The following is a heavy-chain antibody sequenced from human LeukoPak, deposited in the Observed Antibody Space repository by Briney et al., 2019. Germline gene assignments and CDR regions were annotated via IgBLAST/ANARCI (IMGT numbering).Heavy chain of an antibody. Sequence: SETLSLTCTVSGGSMTSHYWSWIRQPPGKGLEHIGHIYYSGRTYYKPSLQSRVTISVDTSKNHFSLGLTSVTAADTAVYYCARLLDNDSSGSPDTFDVCGQGTMVTVSS. CDR1: GGSMTSHY. D-gene: IGHD3-22*01. J-gene: IGHJ3*01. CDR2: IYYSGRT. V-gene: IGHV4-59*11. CDR3: ARLLDNDSSGSPDTFDV.